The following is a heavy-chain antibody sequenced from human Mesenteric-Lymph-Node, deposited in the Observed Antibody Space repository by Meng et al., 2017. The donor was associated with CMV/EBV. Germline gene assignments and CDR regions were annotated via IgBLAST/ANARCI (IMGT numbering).Heavy chain of an antibody. Sequence: GESLKISCAASGFTFSNYWMSWVRQAPGKGLEWVANIQQDGSDKFYVASVKGRFTISRDNAKNSLYLQMNSLRVEDTAVYYCAGADGYNYPFDYWGQGTLVTVSS. CDR2: IQQDGSDK. CDR1: GFTFSNYW. CDR3: AGADGYNYPFDY. V-gene: IGHV3-7*01. J-gene: IGHJ4*02. D-gene: IGHD5-24*01.